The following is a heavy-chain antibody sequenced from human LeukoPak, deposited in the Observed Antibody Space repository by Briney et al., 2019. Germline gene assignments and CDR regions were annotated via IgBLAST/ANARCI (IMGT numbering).Heavy chain of an antibody. D-gene: IGHD2/OR15-2a*01. V-gene: IGHV3-30*02. J-gene: IGHJ4*02. CDR3: AKDSAKKYDDY. CDR2: IRYEGSEK. CDR1: GFTFNYYG. Sequence: GALRLSCAASGFTFNYYGMHWVRQAPGKGLEWVAFIRYEGSEKYYADSVKGRFTISRENSKNTLYLQMNSLRAEDTAVYYCAKDSAKKYDDYWVQGTLVTVSS.